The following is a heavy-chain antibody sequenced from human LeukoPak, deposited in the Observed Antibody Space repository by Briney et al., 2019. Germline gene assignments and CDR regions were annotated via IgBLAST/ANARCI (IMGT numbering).Heavy chain of an antibody. CDR1: GFTVSNNY. Sequence: GGSLRLSCAASGFTVSNNYMSWVRQAPGKGLEWVSVIYSGGGTYYADSVKGRFTISGDNSKNTLYLQMNSLSAKDTAVYYCARDSSGPLYWGQGTLVTVSS. CDR2: IYSGGGT. J-gene: IGHJ4*02. CDR3: ARDSSGPLY. V-gene: IGHV3-66*01. D-gene: IGHD6-19*01.